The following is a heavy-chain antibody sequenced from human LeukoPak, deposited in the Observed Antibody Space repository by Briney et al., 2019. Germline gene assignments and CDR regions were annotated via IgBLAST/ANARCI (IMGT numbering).Heavy chain of an antibody. D-gene: IGHD6-13*01. V-gene: IGHV1-18*01. CDR3: ARARTPLSSRGNAFDL. CDR2: ISAYYGNT. CDR1: GHTFSTYT. Sequence: ASVKVSCRASGHTFSTYTFSWVRQGPGQGHEWMGWISAYYGNTNYVQKFQGRVTMTTDTSTGTAYMELRSLRSDDTAVYYCARARTPLSSRGNAFDLWGRGTMVTVSS. J-gene: IGHJ3*01.